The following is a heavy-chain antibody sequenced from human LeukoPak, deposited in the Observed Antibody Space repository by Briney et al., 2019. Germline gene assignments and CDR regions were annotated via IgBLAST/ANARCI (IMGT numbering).Heavy chain of an antibody. J-gene: IGHJ4*02. V-gene: IGHV3-21*01. CDR3: ARIDDDTSGYYTDY. CDR1: GFTFSSYS. Sequence: GGSLRLSCAASGFTFSSYSMNWVRQAPGKGLEWVSFISSSSSYIYYADSVKGRFTTSRDNAKNSLYLQMNSLRAEDTAVYYCARIDDDTSGYYTDYWGQGTLVTVSS. D-gene: IGHD3-22*01. CDR2: ISSSSSYI.